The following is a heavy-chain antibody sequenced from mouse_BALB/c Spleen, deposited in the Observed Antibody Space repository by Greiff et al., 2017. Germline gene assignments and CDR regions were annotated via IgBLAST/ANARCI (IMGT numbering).Heavy chain of an antibody. CDR1: GFTFNTYA. D-gene: IGHD1-1*02. V-gene: IGHV10-1*02. Sequence: EVMLVESGGGLVQPKGSLKLSCAASGFTFNTYAMNWVRQAPGKGLEWVARIRSKSNNYATYYADSVKDRFTISRDDSQSMLYLQMNNLKTEDTAMYYCVRQLSYYFDDWGQGTTLTVSS. CDR3: VRQLSYYFDD. J-gene: IGHJ2*01. CDR2: IRSKSNNYAT.